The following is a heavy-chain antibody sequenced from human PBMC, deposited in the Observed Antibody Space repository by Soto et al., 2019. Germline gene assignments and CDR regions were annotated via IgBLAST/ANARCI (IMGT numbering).Heavy chain of an antibody. D-gene: IGHD3-22*01. V-gene: IGHV1-69*13. J-gene: IGHJ4*02. Sequence: SVKVSCKASGGTFSSYAISWVRQAPGQGLEWMGGIIPIFGTANYAQKFQGRVTITADESTSTAYMELSSLRFEDTAVYYCAKKASYDSSGYYSYLGIWGQGTLVTVSS. CDR3: AKKASYDSSGYYSYLGI. CDR2: IIPIFGTA. CDR1: GGTFSSYA.